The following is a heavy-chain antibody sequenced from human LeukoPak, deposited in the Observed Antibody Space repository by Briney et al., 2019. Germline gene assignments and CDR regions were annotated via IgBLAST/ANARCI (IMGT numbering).Heavy chain of an antibody. CDR3: ALIEARTTLFDY. Sequence: SETLSLTCAVSGYSISSGYYWGWIRQPPGKGLERIGSIYHSGSTYYNPSLKSRVTISVGTSKNQFSLKLSSVSAADTAVYYCALIEARTTLFDYWGQGTLVTVSS. CDR1: GYSISSGYY. J-gene: IGHJ4*02. CDR2: IYHSGST. V-gene: IGHV4-38-2*01. D-gene: IGHD3-22*01.